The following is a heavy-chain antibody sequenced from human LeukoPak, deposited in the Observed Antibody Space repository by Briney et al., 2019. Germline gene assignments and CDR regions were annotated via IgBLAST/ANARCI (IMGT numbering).Heavy chain of an antibody. CDR3: ARSRWLDAFDY. Sequence: GGSLRLSCAASGFTFSNYIMHWVRQAPGKGLDWVAVILEDGSHQYYADSVKGRFTISRDNAKNTLYLQMNSLRADDTAVYYCARSRWLDAFDYWGQGTLVTVSS. CDR1: GFTFSNYI. V-gene: IGHV3-30*03. D-gene: IGHD6-19*01. J-gene: IGHJ4*02. CDR2: ILEDGSHQ.